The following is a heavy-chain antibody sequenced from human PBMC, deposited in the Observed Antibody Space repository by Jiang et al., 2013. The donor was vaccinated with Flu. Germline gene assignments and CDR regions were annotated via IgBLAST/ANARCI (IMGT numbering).Heavy chain of an antibody. CDR3: ATVGWRVRIFGVAEYFQH. Sequence: LEWMEVLILKMVKQSTHRSSRGRVTMTEDTSTDTAYMELSSLRSEDTAVYYCATVGWRVRIFGVAEYFQHWGRGTLVTVSS. CDR2: LILKMVK. V-gene: IGHV1-24*01. D-gene: IGHD3-3*01. J-gene: IGHJ1*01.